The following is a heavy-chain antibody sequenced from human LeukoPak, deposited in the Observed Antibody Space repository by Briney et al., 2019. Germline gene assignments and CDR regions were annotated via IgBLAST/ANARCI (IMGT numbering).Heavy chain of an antibody. CDR1: GYTFTSYG. Sequence: ASVKVSCKASGYTFTSYGITWVRQAPGQGLEWMGWISAYNGNTNHAQKLQGRVTMTTDASTSTVYMELRSLRSDDTAVYYCAIGPYSGSYFAPYYFDYWGQGTLVTVSS. J-gene: IGHJ4*02. V-gene: IGHV1-18*01. D-gene: IGHD1-26*01. CDR3: AIGPYSGSYFAPYYFDY. CDR2: ISAYNGNT.